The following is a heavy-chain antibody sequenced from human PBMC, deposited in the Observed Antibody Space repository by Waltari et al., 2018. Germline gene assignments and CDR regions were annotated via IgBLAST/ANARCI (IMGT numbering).Heavy chain of an antibody. CDR3: ARTVGSYYGVNAFDI. Sequence: EVQLVESGGGLVQPGGSLRLSCAASGFTFSSYSMNWVRQAPGKGLEWVSYISSSSSTIYYADSVKGRFTISRDNAKNSLYLQMNSLRAEDTAVYYCARTVGSYYGVNAFDIWGQGTMVTVSS. D-gene: IGHD1-26*01. CDR2: ISSSSSTI. J-gene: IGHJ3*02. V-gene: IGHV3-48*01. CDR1: GFTFSSYS.